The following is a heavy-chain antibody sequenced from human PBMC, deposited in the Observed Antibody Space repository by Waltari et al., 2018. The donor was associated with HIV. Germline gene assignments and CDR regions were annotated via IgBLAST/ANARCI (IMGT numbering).Heavy chain of an antibody. Sequence: EAKLVASCGHIVKVGGSTRLLRLDSGSTLRHAWMSWVRQTPVGARQWIGTIKCEANGKTVDYLEALKRRFTISSDDSKEMSYLQIDGLKTDDTATYFCSWDDKAVFDYWGLGTTVIVSS. V-gene: IGHV3-15*01. J-gene: IGHJ3*01. CDR2: IKCEANGKTV. CDR3: SWDDKAVFDY. CDR1: GSTLRHAW. D-gene: IGHD1-26*01.